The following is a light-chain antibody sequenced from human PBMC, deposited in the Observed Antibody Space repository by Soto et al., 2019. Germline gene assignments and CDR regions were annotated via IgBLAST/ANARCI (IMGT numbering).Light chain of an antibody. V-gene: IGKV3-20*01. CDR3: QQYYSSPFT. CDR2: WAS. Sequence: EIVLTQSPGTLSLSPGGRATLSCRASQSVSSSSLSWYQQKPGQPPRLLIYWASTRESGVPDRFSGSGSGTDFTLTISSLQAEDVAVYYCQQYYSSPFTFGPGTKVDIK. CDR1: QSVSSSS. J-gene: IGKJ3*01.